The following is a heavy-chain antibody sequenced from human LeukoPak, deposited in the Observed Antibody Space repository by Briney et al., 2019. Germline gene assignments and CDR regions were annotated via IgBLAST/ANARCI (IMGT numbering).Heavy chain of an antibody. Sequence: GGSLRLSCAASGFTFSSYWMHWVRQAPGKGLVWVSRLNSDGSSTSYADSVKGLFTISRDNAKNTLYLQMNSLRAEDTAVYYCARTPYYCSSTSCYGHFDMWGQGTMVTVSS. J-gene: IGHJ3*02. CDR1: GFTFSSYW. V-gene: IGHV3-74*01. CDR2: LNSDGSST. D-gene: IGHD2-2*01. CDR3: ARTPYYCSSTSCYGHFDM.